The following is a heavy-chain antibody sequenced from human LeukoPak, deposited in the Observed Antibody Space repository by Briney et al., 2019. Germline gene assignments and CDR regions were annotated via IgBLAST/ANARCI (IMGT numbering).Heavy chain of an antibody. CDR1: GYTFTGYY. CDR2: MNVNSGNA. CDR3: AIKYSYDTSGYKFDF. J-gene: IGHJ4*02. Sequence: ASVKVSCKASGYTFTGYYMHWVRQAPGQGLEWMGWMNVNSGNAGYAQNFQGRVTMTRDTSISTAYMELSSLRSEDTAMYYCAIKYSYDTSGYKFDFWGQGTLVTVSS. V-gene: IGHV1-8*02. D-gene: IGHD3-22*01.